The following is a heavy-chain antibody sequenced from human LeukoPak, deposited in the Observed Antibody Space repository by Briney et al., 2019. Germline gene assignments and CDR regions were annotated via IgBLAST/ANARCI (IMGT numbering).Heavy chain of an antibody. CDR2: IYTSGST. D-gene: IGHD2-15*01. CDR1: GGSISSYY. CDR3: AREDRYCSGGSCYS. V-gene: IGHV4-4*07. Sequence: PSETLSLTCTVSGGSISSYYWSWIRQPAGKGLEWIGRIYTSGSTNYNPSLKSRITISVDTSKNQFSLELSSVTVADTAVYYCAREDRYCSGGSCYSWGQGTLVTVSS. J-gene: IGHJ4*02.